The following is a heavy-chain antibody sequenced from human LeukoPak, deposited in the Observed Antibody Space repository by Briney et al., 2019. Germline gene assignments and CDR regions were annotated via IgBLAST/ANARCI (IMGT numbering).Heavy chain of an antibody. CDR3: ARGPSPVVPAARSSSYYYYGMDV. V-gene: IGHV4-34*01. D-gene: IGHD2-2*01. Sequence: SEILSLTCAVYGGSFSGYYWNWIRQPPGKGLEWIGEINHSGSTNYNPSLKSRVTISVDTSKNQFSLKLSSVTAADTAVYYCARGPSPVVPAARSSSYYYYGMDVWGKGTTVTVSS. CDR2: INHSGST. J-gene: IGHJ6*04. CDR1: GGSFSGYY.